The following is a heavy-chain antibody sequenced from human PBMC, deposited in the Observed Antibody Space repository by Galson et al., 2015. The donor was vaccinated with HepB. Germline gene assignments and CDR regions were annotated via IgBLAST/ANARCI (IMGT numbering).Heavy chain of an antibody. CDR3: ARKLLVTTDWYFDL. V-gene: IGHV1-18*01. J-gene: IGHJ2*01. D-gene: IGHD3-22*01. CDR2: ISAYTGNT. CDR1: GYTFTSYG. Sequence: SVKVSCKASGYTFTSYGISWVRQAPGQGLEWMGWISAYTGNTNYAQKLQGRVTMTTDTSTSTAYMELRSLRSDDTAVYYCARKLLVTTDWYFDLWGRGTLVTVSS.